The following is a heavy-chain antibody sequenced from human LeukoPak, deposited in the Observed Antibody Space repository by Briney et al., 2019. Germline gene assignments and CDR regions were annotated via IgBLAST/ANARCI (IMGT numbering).Heavy chain of an antibody. CDR1: GGSISSYY. D-gene: IGHD4-17*01. Sequence: SSETLSLTCTVSGGSISSYYWSWIRQPPGKGLEWIGYIYYSGSTNYNPSLKSRVTISVDTSKNQFSLKLSSVTAADTAVYYCARDGYDYGDPVPFDDWSQGTLVTVSS. CDR3: ARDGYDYGDPVPFDD. CDR2: IYYSGST. V-gene: IGHV4-59*01. J-gene: IGHJ4*02.